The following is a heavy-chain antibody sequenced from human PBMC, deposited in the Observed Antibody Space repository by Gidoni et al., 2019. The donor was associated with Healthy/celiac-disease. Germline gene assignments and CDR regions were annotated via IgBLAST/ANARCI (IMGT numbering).Heavy chain of an antibody. CDR3: ASSTNGY. D-gene: IGHD2-8*01. CDR2: ISYDGSNK. CDR1: GFTFSSYA. Sequence: QVQLVESGGGVVQPGRSLRLSCAASGFTFSSYAMHWVRQAPGKGLEWVAVISYDGSNKYYADSVKGRFTISRDNSKNTLYLQMNSLRAEDTAVYYCASSTNGYWGQGTLVTVSS. V-gene: IGHV3-30-3*01. J-gene: IGHJ4*02.